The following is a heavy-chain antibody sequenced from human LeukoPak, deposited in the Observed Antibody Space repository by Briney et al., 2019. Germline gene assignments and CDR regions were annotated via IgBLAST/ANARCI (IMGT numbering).Heavy chain of an antibody. V-gene: IGHV3-23*01. CDR1: GFTFSSYA. D-gene: IGHD6-19*01. CDR2: ISGSGSDT. Sequence: GGSLRLSCAASGFTFSSYAMSWVRKAPGKGLEWVSFISGSGSDTYYADSVKGRFTISRDNSKNTLYLQMNSLRAEDTAVYYCAKRLAMTGTYHFDYWGQGTLVTVSS. CDR3: AKRLAMTGTYHFDY. J-gene: IGHJ4*02.